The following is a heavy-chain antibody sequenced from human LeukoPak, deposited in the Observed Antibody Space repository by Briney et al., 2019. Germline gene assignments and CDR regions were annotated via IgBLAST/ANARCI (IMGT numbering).Heavy chain of an antibody. CDR1: GFTFDDYA. J-gene: IGHJ2*01. D-gene: IGHD6-13*01. CDR2: ISWNSGSI. Sequence: SGGSLRLSCAASGFTFDDYAMRWVRQAPGKGLEWVSGISWNSGSIGYADSVKGRFTISRDNAKNSLYLQMNSLRAEDTALYYCAKDIAAAGTGWYFDLWGRGTLVTVSS. V-gene: IGHV3-9*01. CDR3: AKDIAAAGTGWYFDL.